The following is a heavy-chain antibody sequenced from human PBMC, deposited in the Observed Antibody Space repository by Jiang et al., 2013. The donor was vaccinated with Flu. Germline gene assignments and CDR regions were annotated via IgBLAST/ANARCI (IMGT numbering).Heavy chain of an antibody. D-gene: IGHD3-3*01. CDR2: IYTSGST. CDR1: GGSISSYY. J-gene: IGHJ6*02. V-gene: IGHV4-4*07. CDR3: ARLPWIFGVVDATYGMDV. Sequence: QVQLVESGPGLVKPSETLSLTCTVSGGSISSYYWSWIRQPAGKGLEWIGRIYTSGSTNYNPSLKSRVTMSVDTSKNQFSLKLSSVTAADTAVYYCARLPWIFGVVDATYGMDVWGQGTTVTVSS.